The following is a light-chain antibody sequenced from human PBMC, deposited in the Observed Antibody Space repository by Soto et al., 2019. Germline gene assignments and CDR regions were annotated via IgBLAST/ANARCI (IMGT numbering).Light chain of an antibody. CDR2: EVS. J-gene: IGLJ2*01. V-gene: IGLV2-23*02. CDR1: SSDVGSYNL. Sequence: QSALTQPDSVSGSPGQSITISCTGTSSDVGSYNLVSWYQQHPGKAPKLMIYEVSKRPSGVSNRFSGSKSGNTASLTISGLQAEDEADYYCCSYAGSSTSVVFGGGTKLTVL. CDR3: CSYAGSSTSVV.